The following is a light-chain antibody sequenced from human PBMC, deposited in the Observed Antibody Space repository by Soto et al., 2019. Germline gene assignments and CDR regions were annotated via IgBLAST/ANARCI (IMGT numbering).Light chain of an antibody. V-gene: IGKV3D-15*01. CDR1: QSVSSN. CDR3: QQYNNWPLT. J-gene: IGKJ5*01. CDR2: GAS. Sequence: EIVMTQSPATLPVSPGERATLSCRASQSVSSNLAWYQQKPGQAPRLLIYGASIRATGIPARFSGSGSGTEFTLTISSLQSEDFAVYYCQQYNNWPLTFGQGTRLEIK.